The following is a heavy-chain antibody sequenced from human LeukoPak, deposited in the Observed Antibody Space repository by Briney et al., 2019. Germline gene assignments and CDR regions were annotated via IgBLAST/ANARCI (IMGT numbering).Heavy chain of an antibody. V-gene: IGHV4-39*01. CDR3: ARPDDYGVNWFDP. Sequence: SETLSLTCTVSGGSISSSSYYWGWIRQPPGKGLEWIGSIYYSGSTYYNPSLKSRVTISVDTSKNQFSLKLSSVTAADTAVYYCARPDDYGVNWFDPWGQRTLVTVSS. D-gene: IGHD4-17*01. J-gene: IGHJ5*02. CDR1: GGSISSSSYY. CDR2: IYYSGST.